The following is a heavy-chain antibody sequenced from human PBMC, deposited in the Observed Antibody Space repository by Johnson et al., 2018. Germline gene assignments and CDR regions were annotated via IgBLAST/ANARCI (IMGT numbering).Heavy chain of an antibody. V-gene: IGHV5-51*03. D-gene: IGHD2-2*01. CDR3: ARGKGYCGGTSGQEIIPFDP. Sequence: VQLVQSGAEVTKPGESLKISCKGSGYSFTNYWIGWVRQLSGKGLEWMGIIYPGDFDTKYSPSFQGQVTISVDRSLNTAYLQWSSLKAPDTAMYYCARGKGYCGGTSGQEIIPFDPWGQGTLVTVSS. CDR2: IYPGDFDT. J-gene: IGHJ5*02. CDR1: GYSFTNYW.